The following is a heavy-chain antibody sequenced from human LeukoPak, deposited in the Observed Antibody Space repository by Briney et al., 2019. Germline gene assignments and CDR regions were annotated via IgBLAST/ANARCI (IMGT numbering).Heavy chain of an antibody. Sequence: ASVKVSCKASGYTFTSYGISWVRQAPGQGLEWMGWISAYNGNTNYAQKLQGRVTMTTDTSTSTAYMELRSLRSDDTAVYYCARVRSYYESGGDFDYWGQGTLVTVSS. J-gene: IGHJ4*02. D-gene: IGHD3-22*01. CDR2: ISAYNGNT. V-gene: IGHV1-18*01. CDR3: ARVRSYYESGGDFDY. CDR1: GYTFTSYG.